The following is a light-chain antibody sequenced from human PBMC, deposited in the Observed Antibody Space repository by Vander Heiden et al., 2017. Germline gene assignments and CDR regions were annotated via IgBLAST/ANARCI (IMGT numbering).Light chain of an antibody. Sequence: QSALTQPASVSGSLGHSITISCAGTSSDVGGYDSVSWYQQHPGKAPELMIYDVTYRPSGVSIRFSGSKSGNTASLTISGLQAEDESDYYCSSYTTTGTRLFGTGTKVTVL. CDR2: DVT. V-gene: IGLV2-14*03. CDR3: SSYTTTGTRL. J-gene: IGLJ1*01. CDR1: SSDVGGYDS.